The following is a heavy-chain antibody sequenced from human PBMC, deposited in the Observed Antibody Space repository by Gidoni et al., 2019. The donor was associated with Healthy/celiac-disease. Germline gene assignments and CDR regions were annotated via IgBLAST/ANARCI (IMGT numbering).Heavy chain of an antibody. D-gene: IGHD6-13*01. J-gene: IGHJ4*02. Sequence: QVQLVASGGGAVQPGRSLRISCAASGFTFSSYAMHWVRQAPGKGLEWVAVISYDGSNKYYADSVKGRFTISRDNSKNALYLQMNSLRAEDTAVYYCARGDSSSWYKMDYWGQGTLVTVSS. CDR3: ARGDSSSWYKMDY. CDR2: ISYDGSNK. V-gene: IGHV3-30*04. CDR1: GFTFSSYA.